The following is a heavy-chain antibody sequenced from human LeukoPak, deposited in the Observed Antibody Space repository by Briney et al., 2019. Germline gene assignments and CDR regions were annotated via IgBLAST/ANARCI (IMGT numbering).Heavy chain of an antibody. CDR2: MNPNSGNT. Sequence: ASVKVSCEASGYTFTSYDINWVRQATGQGLEWMGWMNPNSGNTGYAQKFQGRVTMTRNTSISTAYMELSSLRSEDTAVYYCARVYDGSGYYLYYWGQGTLVTVSS. J-gene: IGHJ4*02. CDR3: ARVYDGSGYYLYY. D-gene: IGHD3-22*01. CDR1: GYTFTSYD. V-gene: IGHV1-8*01.